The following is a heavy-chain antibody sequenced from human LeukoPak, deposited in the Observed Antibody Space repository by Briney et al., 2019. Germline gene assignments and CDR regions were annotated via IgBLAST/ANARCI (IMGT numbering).Heavy chain of an antibody. V-gene: IGHV3-23*01. J-gene: IGHJ4*02. CDR2: ISGSGGST. CDR1: GFTFSTYG. D-gene: IGHD3/OR15-3a*01. Sequence: GGSLRLSCAASGFTFSTYGMSWVRQAPGKGLEWVSAISGSGGSTYYADSVKGRFTISRDNSKNTLYLQMNSLRAEDTAVYYCAKDFGLQRLTYYFDYWGQGTLVTVSS. CDR3: AKDFGLQRLTYYFDY.